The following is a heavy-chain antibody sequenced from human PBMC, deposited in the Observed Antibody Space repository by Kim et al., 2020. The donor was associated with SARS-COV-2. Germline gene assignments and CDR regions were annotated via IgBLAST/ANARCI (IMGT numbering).Heavy chain of an antibody. J-gene: IGHJ4*02. D-gene: IGHD4-17*01. V-gene: IGHV7-4-1*01. CDR2: INTNTGNT. Sequence: ASVKVSCKTSGYSFTRYAVNWVRQAPGQGLEWMGWINTNTGNTTYAQDFTGRFVFSLDTSVSTAYLQIRRLKAEDTAVYYCARGPGVTTPYWGQGTLVTV. CDR3: ARGPGVTTPY. CDR1: GYSFTRYA.